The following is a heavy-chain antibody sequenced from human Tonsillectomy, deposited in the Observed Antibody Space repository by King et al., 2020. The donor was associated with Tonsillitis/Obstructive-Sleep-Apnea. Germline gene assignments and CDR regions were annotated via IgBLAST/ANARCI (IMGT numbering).Heavy chain of an antibody. D-gene: IGHD2-2*01. J-gene: IGHJ6*03. CDR2: ISGSGGST. CDR3: AKAPSYCSSTSCPPNYYYYYLDV. V-gene: IGHV3-23*04. Sequence: VQLVQSGEGLVQPGGSLRLSCAASGFTFSSYAMSWVRQAPGKGLEWVSSISGSGGSTFYADSVKGRFTISRDISKNTLYLQMNSLRAEDTAVYYCAKAPSYCSSTSCPPNYYYYYLDVWGKGTTVTVSS. CDR1: GFTFSSYA.